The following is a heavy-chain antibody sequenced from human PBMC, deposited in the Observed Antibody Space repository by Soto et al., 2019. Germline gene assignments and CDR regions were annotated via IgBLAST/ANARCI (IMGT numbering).Heavy chain of an antibody. D-gene: IGHD6-13*01. CDR3: AFIAAAHLYYYYMDV. Sequence: PGGSLRLSCAASGFTFSSYWMHWVRQAPGKGLVWVSRINSDGSSTSYADSVKGRFTISRDNAKNTLYLQMNSLRAEDTAVYYCAFIAAAHLYYYYMDVWGKGATVTVSS. V-gene: IGHV3-74*01. CDR1: GFTFSSYW. CDR2: INSDGSST. J-gene: IGHJ6*03.